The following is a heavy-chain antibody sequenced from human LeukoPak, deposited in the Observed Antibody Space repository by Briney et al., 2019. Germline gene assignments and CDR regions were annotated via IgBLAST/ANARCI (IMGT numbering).Heavy chain of an antibody. V-gene: IGHV1-8*03. J-gene: IGHJ6*03. Sequence: ASVKVSCTASGYTFTSYDINWVRQATGQGLEWMGWMNPNSGNTGYAQKFQGRVTITRNTSISTAYMELSSLRSEDTAVYYCARCLKGAGQQLVRRYYYYYMDVWGKGTTVTVSS. CDR2: MNPNSGNT. CDR1: GYTFTSYD. D-gene: IGHD6-13*01. CDR3: ARCLKGAGQQLVRRYYYYYMDV.